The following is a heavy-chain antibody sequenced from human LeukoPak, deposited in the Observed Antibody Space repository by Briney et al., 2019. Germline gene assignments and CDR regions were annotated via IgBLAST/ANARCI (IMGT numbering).Heavy chain of an antibody. CDR2: IWYDGSNK. CDR3: ARGGDSSSWYRYYYYGMDV. Sequence: GRSLRLSCAASGFTFSSYGMHWVRQAPGKGLEWVAVIWYDGSNKYYADSVKGRFTISRDNSKNTLYLQMNSLRAEDTAVYYCARGGDSSSWYRYYYYGMDVWGQGTLVTVSS. V-gene: IGHV3-33*01. D-gene: IGHD6-13*01. J-gene: IGHJ6*02. CDR1: GFTFSSYG.